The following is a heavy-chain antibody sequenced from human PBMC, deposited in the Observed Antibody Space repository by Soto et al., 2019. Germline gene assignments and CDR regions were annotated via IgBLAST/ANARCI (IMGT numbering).Heavy chain of an antibody. CDR2: INYRGIT. J-gene: IGHJ4*02. CDR1: GGSISSGGYF. D-gene: IGHD3-10*01. CDR3: ASLSGGTFGS. V-gene: IGHV4-31*03. Sequence: SSETLSLTCTVSGGSISSGGYFWSWIRQRPGKGLEWIGYINYRGITYYNPSLKSRVTMSVDTSKNQFSLKLSSVTAADTAVFYCASLSGGTFGSWGQGTLVTV.